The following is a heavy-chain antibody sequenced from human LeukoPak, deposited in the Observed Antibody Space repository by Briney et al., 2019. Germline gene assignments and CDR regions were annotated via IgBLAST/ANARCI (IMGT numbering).Heavy chain of an antibody. CDR1: GFTFSSYS. Sequence: PGGSLRLSCAASGFTFSSYSLNWVRQAPGKGLEWVSSITTSNYMYYAGSVKGRFTISRDNAKNSVYLQMISLRAEDTAVYYCARDLYSTSWSPGYWGQGTLVTVSS. V-gene: IGHV3-21*01. CDR3: ARDLYSTSWSPGY. J-gene: IGHJ4*02. D-gene: IGHD2-2*01. CDR2: ITTSNYM.